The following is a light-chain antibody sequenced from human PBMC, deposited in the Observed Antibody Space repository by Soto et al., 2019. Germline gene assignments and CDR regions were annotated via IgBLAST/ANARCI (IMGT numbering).Light chain of an antibody. Sequence: EIVMTQSPAALAVSPGERVTLSCRAGQSVSSNLAWYQQKPGQAPRLLIYGASTRATGIPARFSGSGSGTEFTLTIGSLQSEDFAVYYCQQYNNWPRTFGQGTKVDIK. CDR3: QQYNNWPRT. V-gene: IGKV3-15*01. CDR2: GAS. CDR1: QSVSSN. J-gene: IGKJ1*01.